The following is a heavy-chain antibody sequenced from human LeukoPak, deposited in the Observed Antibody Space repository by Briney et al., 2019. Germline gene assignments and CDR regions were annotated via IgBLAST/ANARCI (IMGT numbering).Heavy chain of an antibody. Sequence: GGSLRLSCAASGFTFSSYAMSWVRQAPGKGLEWVSYISSSSSTIYHADSVKGRFTISRDNAKNSLYLQMNSLRDEDTAVYYCARVGITGTNWFDPWGQGTLVTVSS. V-gene: IGHV3-48*02. CDR1: GFTFSSYA. CDR2: ISSSSSTI. D-gene: IGHD1-20*01. CDR3: ARVGITGTNWFDP. J-gene: IGHJ5*02.